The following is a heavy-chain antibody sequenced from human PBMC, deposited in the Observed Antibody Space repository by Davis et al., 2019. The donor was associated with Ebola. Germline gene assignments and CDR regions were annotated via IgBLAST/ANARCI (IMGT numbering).Heavy chain of an antibody. CDR1: GFSFSAYW. J-gene: IGHJ4*02. Sequence: HTGGSLRLSCAASGFSFSAYWMHWVRQAPGKGLVWVSRISGDGSTTSYADSVRGRFTVSRDNARNTLYLQVNSLRAEDTAVYYCAKESASGYSYGCGDYWGQGTLVTVSS. V-gene: IGHV3-74*01. CDR2: ISGDGSTT. D-gene: IGHD5-18*01. CDR3: AKESASGYSYGCGDY.